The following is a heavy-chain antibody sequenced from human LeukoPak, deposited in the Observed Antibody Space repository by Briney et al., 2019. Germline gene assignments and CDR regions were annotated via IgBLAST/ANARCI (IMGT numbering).Heavy chain of an antibody. CDR2: ISGDGGST. CDR3: ARTSGWYNWFDP. D-gene: IGHD6-19*01. CDR1: GFTFDDYA. V-gene: IGHV3-43*02. J-gene: IGHJ5*02. Sequence: GGSLRLSCAASGFTFDDYAMHWVRQAPAKGLEWVSLISGDGGSTYYADSVKGRFTISRDNSKNSLYLQMNSLRTEDTALYYCARTSGWYNWFDPWGQGTLVSVSS.